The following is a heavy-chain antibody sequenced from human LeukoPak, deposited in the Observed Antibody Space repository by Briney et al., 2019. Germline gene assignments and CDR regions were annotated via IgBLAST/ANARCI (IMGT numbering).Heavy chain of an antibody. D-gene: IGHD2-2*02. CDR2: ISAYNGNT. V-gene: IGHV1-18*01. J-gene: IGHJ4*02. CDR3: ASADLGYCSSTSCYIFDY. Sequence: GASVKVSCKASGYTFTSYGISWVRQAPGQGLEWMGWISAYNGNTNYAQKLQGRVTMTTDTSTSTAYMELRSLRSDDTAVYYCASADLGYCSSTSCYIFDYWGQGTLVTVSS. CDR1: GYTFTSYG.